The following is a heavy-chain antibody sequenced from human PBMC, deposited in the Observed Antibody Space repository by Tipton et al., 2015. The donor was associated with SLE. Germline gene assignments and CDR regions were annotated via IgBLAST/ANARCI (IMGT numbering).Heavy chain of an antibody. D-gene: IGHD2-2*01. CDR3: ARVSPYCSSTSCLSYYYYYGMDV. Sequence: LRLSCTVSGGSISSYYWSWIRQPPGKGLEWIGNIYDSGSTNYNSSLKSRVTISRDTSKSQFSLRLNSVTAADTAVYYCARVSPYCSSTSCLSYYYYYGMDVWGQGTTVTVSS. V-gene: IGHV4-59*01. CDR2: IYDSGST. J-gene: IGHJ6*02. CDR1: GGSISSYY.